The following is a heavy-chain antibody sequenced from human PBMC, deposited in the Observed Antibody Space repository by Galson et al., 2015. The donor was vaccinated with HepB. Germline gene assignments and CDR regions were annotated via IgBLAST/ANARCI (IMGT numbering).Heavy chain of an antibody. CDR2: ISRTSTYI. J-gene: IGHJ3*02. CDR3: GRDPELLI. CDR1: GFTFSDYT. Sequence: SLRLSCAVSGFTFSDYTMNWVRQAPGKGLEWVSSISRTSTYIFQADSVKGRFTISRDNAKNSVYLQMNSLRADDTAVYYCGRDPELLIRGQGTMVTVSS. D-gene: IGHD3-10*01. V-gene: IGHV3-21*01.